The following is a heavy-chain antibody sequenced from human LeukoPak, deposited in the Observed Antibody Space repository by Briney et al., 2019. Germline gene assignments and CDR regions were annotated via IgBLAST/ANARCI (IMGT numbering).Heavy chain of an antibody. CDR1: GGSFSGYY. J-gene: IGHJ5*02. V-gene: IGHV4-34*01. D-gene: IGHD6-13*01. CDR2: INHSGST. Sequence: SETLSLTCAVYGGSFSGYYWSWIRQPPGKGLEWIGEINHSGSTNYNPPLKSRVTISVDTSKNQFSLKLSSVTAADTAVYYCARALPYSSSWYHYNWFDPWGQGTLVTVSS. CDR3: ARALPYSSSWYHYNWFDP.